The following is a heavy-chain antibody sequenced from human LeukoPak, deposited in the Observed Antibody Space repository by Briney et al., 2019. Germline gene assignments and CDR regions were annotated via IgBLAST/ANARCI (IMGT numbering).Heavy chain of an antibody. Sequence: GGSLRPSCAASGFTFSDYFMSWIRQAPGKGLEWVSYISSSGSTIYYADSVKGRFTISRDNAKNSLYLQMNSLRAEDTAVYYCARDGPVPGTMRYYFDYWGQGTLVTVSS. D-gene: IGHD2-2*01. J-gene: IGHJ4*02. CDR3: ARDGPVPGTMRYYFDY. CDR1: GFTFSDYF. V-gene: IGHV3-11*01. CDR2: ISSSGSTI.